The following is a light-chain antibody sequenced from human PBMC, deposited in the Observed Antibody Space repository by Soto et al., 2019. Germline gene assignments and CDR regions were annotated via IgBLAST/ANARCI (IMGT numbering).Light chain of an antibody. CDR2: EGS. J-gene: IGLJ1*01. Sequence: QSVLTQPASVSGSPGQSITISCPGTSSDVGSYNLVSWYQQHPGKAPKLMIYEGSKRPSGVSNRFSGSKSGNTASLTISGLQAEDEADYYCCSYAGSSTFDPYVFGTGTKVTVL. V-gene: IGLV2-23*03. CDR1: SSDVGSYNL. CDR3: CSYAGSSTFDPYV.